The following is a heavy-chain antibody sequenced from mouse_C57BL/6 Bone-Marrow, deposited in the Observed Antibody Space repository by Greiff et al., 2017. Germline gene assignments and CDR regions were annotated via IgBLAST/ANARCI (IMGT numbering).Heavy chain of an antibody. CDR1: GFNIKNTY. D-gene: IGHD1-1*01. J-gene: IGHJ1*03. Sequence: VTLKESVAELVRPGASVKLSCTASGFNIKNTYMHWVKQRPEQGLEWIGRIDPANGNTKYAPKFQGKATITADTSSNTAYLQLSSLTSEDTAIYYCARDLSTVDWYFDVWGTGTTVTVSS. CDR3: ARDLSTVDWYFDV. V-gene: IGHV14-3*01. CDR2: IDPANGNT.